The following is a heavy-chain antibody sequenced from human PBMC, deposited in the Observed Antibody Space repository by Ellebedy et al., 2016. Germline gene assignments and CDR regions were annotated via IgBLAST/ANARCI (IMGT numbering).Heavy chain of an antibody. J-gene: IGHJ6*02. CDR1: GYTFTSYG. Sequence: ASVKVSCKASGYTFTSYGISWVRQAPGQGLEWMGWISAYNGNTNYAQKLQGRVTMTTDTSTSTAYMELRSLRSDDTAVYYCARSEGYSYRQDFYYYGMDVWGQGTTVTVSS. CDR3: ARSEGYSYRQDFYYYGMDV. CDR2: ISAYNGNT. V-gene: IGHV1-18*04. D-gene: IGHD5-18*01.